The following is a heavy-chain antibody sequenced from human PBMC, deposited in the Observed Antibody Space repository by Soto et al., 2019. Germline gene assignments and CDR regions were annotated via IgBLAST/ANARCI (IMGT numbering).Heavy chain of an antibody. J-gene: IGHJ3*02. Sequence: GGSLRLSCAASGFTFSSYGMHWVRQAPGKGLEWVAVIWYDGSNKYYADSVKGRFTISRDNSKNTLYLQMNSLRAEDTAVYYCARGPGQIAFDIWGQGTMVTVSS. CDR1: GFTFSSYG. CDR2: IWYDGSNK. CDR3: ARGPGQIAFDI. V-gene: IGHV3-33*01.